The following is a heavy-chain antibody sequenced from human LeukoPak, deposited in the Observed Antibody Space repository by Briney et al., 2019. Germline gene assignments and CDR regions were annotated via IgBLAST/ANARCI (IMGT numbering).Heavy chain of an antibody. V-gene: IGHV4-4*07. Sequence: SEALSLTCSVSDDSIRNFFWSWIRQPAGKGLEWIGRIYTSGSTDYNPSLRSRVTMSVDTSRNQFSLKLTSVTAADTAVYYCARESKSYDGSGFYHDYWGQGTLVAVSS. CDR1: DDSIRNFF. D-gene: IGHD3-22*01. J-gene: IGHJ4*02. CDR3: ARESKSYDGSGFYHDY. CDR2: IYTSGST.